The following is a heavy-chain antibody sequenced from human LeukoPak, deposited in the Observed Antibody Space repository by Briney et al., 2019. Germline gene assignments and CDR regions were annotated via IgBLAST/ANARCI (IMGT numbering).Heavy chain of an antibody. V-gene: IGHV3-21*01. Sequence: GGSLRLSCAASGLTFSIYSMNWGRRAPGEGLEWLSSITSSSNYIYYADSVKGRLTVSRDNVPNSLYLQMNSLRAEDTAMYYCARDRGYFHNGGQGPLVTVSS. J-gene: IGHJ4*02. CDR2: ITSSSNYI. CDR1: GLTFSIYS. CDR3: ARDRGYFHN.